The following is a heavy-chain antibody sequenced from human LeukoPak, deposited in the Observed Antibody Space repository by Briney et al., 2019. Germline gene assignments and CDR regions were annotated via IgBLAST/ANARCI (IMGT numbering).Heavy chain of an antibody. D-gene: IGHD3-3*01. CDR1: GYTFTGYY. J-gene: IGHJ4*02. V-gene: IGHV1-2*02. CDR2: INPNSGGT. CDR3: ARDRPGGTTIFGVVTAFDY. Sequence: ASVKVSCKASGYTFTGYYMHWVRQASGQGLEWMGWINPNSGGTNYAQKFQGRVTMTRDTSISTAYMELSRLRSDDTAVYYCARDRPGGTTIFGVVTAFDYWGQGTLVTVSS.